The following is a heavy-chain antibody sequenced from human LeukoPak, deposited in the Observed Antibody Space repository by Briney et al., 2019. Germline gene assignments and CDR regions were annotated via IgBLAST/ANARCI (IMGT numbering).Heavy chain of an antibody. V-gene: IGHV1-2*02. CDR2: INPNSGGT. Sequence: GASVTDSCTASGYTFTGYYMHWVRQAPGQGLEWMGWINPNSGGTNYAQKFQGRVTMTRYTSISTAYMELSRLRSDDTAVYYCARGYCSSTSCYPFFDYWGQGTLVTVSS. CDR3: ARGYCSSTSCYPFFDY. CDR1: GYTFTGYY. J-gene: IGHJ4*02. D-gene: IGHD2-2*01.